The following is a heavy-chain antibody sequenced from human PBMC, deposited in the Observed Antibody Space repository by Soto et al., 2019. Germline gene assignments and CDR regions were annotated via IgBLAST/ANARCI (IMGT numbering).Heavy chain of an antibody. V-gene: IGHV1-69*01. J-gene: IGHJ4*02. D-gene: IGHD4-17*01. CDR2: IIPIFGTA. Sequence: QVQLVQSGAEVKKPGSSVKVSCKASGGTFSSYAISWVRQAPGQGLEWMGGIIPIFGTANYAQKFQGRVTITADESTSTADMGLSSLRSEDTAVYYCASAWVTTTHYYFDYWGQGTLVTVSS. CDR1: GGTFSSYA. CDR3: ASAWVTTTHYYFDY.